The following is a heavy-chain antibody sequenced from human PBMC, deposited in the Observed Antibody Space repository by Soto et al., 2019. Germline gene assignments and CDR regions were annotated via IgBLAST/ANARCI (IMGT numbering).Heavy chain of an antibody. J-gene: IGHJ4*02. CDR3: ARSPTYYDFWSGYYWEYYFDY. V-gene: IGHV1-18*04. Sequence: GASVKVSCKASSYTFTSYGISWVRQAPGQGLEWMGWISAYNGNTNYAQKLQGRVTMTTDTSTSTAYMELRSLRSDDTAVYYCARSPTYYDFWSGYYWEYYFDYWGQGTLVTVSS. CDR1: SYTFTSYG. D-gene: IGHD3-3*01. CDR2: ISAYNGNT.